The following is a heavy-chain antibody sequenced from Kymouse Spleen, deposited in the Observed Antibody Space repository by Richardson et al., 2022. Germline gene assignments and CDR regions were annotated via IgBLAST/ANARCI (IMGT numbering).Heavy chain of an antibody. V-gene: IGHV4-34*01. D-gene: IGHD3-10*01. CDR2: INHSGST. J-gene: IGHJ4*02. Sequence: QVQLQQWGAGLLKPSETLSLTCAVYGGSFSGYYWSWIRQPPGKGLEWIGEINHSGSTNYNPSLKSRVTISVDTSKNQFSLKLSSVTAADTAVYYCARGGYYYGSGSYYNPFDYWGQGTLVTVSS. CDR3: ARGGYYYGSGSYYNPFDY. CDR1: GGSFSGYY.